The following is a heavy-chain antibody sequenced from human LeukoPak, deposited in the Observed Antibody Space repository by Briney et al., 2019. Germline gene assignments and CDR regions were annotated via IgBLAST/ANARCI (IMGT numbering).Heavy chain of an antibody. CDR2: ISGDGTDS. Sequence: GGSLRLSCAASGFIFSIYWMHWVRHAPGKGLLWVARISGDGTDSSYADSVKGRFTISRDNAKNTLYLEMNSLRAEDTAVYFCAKSDPPVPYWGQGTLVTVSS. V-gene: IGHV3-74*01. J-gene: IGHJ4*02. CDR3: AKSDPPVPY. CDR1: GFIFSIYW.